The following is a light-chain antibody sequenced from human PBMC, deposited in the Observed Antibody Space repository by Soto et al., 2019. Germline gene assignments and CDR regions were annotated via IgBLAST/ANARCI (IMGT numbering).Light chain of an antibody. CDR1: SSNIGSNY. CDR2: RNN. V-gene: IGLV1-47*01. J-gene: IGLJ1*01. Sequence: SVLTQPPSASGTPGQGVTITCSGSSSNIGSNYVYWYQQLPGTAPKLLIYRNNQRPSGVPDRFSGSKSGTSASLAISGLRSEDEADYYCAAWDDSLKVFGTGTKVTVL. CDR3: AAWDDSLKV.